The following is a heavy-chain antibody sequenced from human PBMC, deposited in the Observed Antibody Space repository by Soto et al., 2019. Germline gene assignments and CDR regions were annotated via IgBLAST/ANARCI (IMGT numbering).Heavy chain of an antibody. Sequence: QITLKESGPTLVKPTQTLTLTCTFSGFSLRTNGVGVGWIRQPPGKALEWLALVYWNDDKRYSPSLKSRLTITKDTSNXQXXXXXTNVDPXXXXXXXXAHRPAQSGXXXXXXNWGQG. CDR2: VYWNDDK. CDR1: GFSLRTNGVG. D-gene: IGHD1-26*01. CDR3: AHRPAQSGXXXXXXN. V-gene: IGHV2-5*01. J-gene: IGHJ1*01.